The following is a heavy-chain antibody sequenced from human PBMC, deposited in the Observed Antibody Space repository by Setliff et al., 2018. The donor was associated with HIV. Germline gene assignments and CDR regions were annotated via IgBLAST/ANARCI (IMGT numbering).Heavy chain of an antibody. V-gene: IGHV3-21*01. CDR1: GFTFSTYS. CDR3: ARDPHPSGSSKPAFDC. Sequence: PGGSLRLSCLGSGFTFSTYSMNWVRQAPGKGLEWVSSIDSSGTYIYYADSMKGRFTISRDNAKSSLFLQMSSLRAEDTAVYYCARDPHPSGSSKPAFDCWGQGTLVTVSS. D-gene: IGHD1-26*01. J-gene: IGHJ4*02. CDR2: IDSSGTYI.